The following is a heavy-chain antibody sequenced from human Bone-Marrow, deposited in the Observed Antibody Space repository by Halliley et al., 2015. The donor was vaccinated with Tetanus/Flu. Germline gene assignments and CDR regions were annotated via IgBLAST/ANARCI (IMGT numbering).Heavy chain of an antibody. V-gene: IGHV5-51*01. D-gene: IGHD6-13*01. CDR2: IYPGDSDT. CDR3: AALIAASHFTDY. Sequence: QLVQSGAEVKKPGESLKISCKGSGYSFTTYWIGWVRQVPGKGLELMGIIYPGDSDTRYSPSFQGQVIISADKSVSTAYLQWSTLKASDTAVYYCAALIAASHFTDYWGQGTPVTVSS. CDR1: GYSFTTYW. J-gene: IGHJ4*02.